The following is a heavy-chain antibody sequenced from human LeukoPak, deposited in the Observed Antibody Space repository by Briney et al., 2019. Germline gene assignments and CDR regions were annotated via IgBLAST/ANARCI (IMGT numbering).Heavy chain of an antibody. J-gene: IGHJ4*02. V-gene: IGHV3-66*02. Sequence: GGSLRLSCAASGFTVSSNYMSWVRQAPGKGLEWVSVIYSGGSTYYADSVKGRFTISRDNSKNTLYLQMNSLRAEDTAVYYCARDGNYYDSSGSITLDYWGQGTLVTVSS. D-gene: IGHD3-22*01. CDR1: GFTVSSNY. CDR3: ARDGNYYDSSGSITLDY. CDR2: IYSGGST.